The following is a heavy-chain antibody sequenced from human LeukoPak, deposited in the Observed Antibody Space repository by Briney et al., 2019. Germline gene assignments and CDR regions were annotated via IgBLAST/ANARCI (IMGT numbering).Heavy chain of an antibody. Sequence: SETLSLTCTVSGGSISSYYWGWIRQPPGKGLEWIGSIYYSGSTYYNPSLKSRVTISVDTSKNQFSLKLSSVTAADTAVYYCAAGDSSGYYYLDYWGQGTLVTVSS. V-gene: IGHV4-39*07. J-gene: IGHJ4*02. D-gene: IGHD3-22*01. CDR3: AAGDSSGYYYLDY. CDR2: IYYSGST. CDR1: GGSISSYY.